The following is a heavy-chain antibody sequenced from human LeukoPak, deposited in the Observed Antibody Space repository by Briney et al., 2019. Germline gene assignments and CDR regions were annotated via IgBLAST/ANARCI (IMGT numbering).Heavy chain of an antibody. V-gene: IGHV3-7*01. CDR1: GFTFSSYW. D-gene: IGHD4-17*01. Sequence: GGSLRLSCAASGFTFSSYWMSWVRQAPGKGLEWVANIKQDGSEKYYVDSVKGRFTISRDNAKNSLYLQMNSLRAEDTAVYYCASFKGPVTNDYWGQGTLVTVSS. CDR2: IKQDGSEK. J-gene: IGHJ4*02. CDR3: ASFKGPVTNDY.